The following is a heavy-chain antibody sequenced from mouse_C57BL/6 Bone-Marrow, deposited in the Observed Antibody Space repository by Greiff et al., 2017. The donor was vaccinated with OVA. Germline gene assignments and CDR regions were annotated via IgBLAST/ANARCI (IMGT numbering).Heavy chain of an antibody. Sequence: QVQLQQSGPELVKPGASVKLSCKASGCTFTSYDINWVKQRPGQGLEWIGWIYPRDGSTKYNEKFKGKATLTVDTSSSTAYMELHSLTSEDSAVYFCARCTTVVARYFDYWGQGTTLTVSS. CDR3: ARCTTVVARYFDY. CDR1: GCTFTSYD. V-gene: IGHV1-85*01. CDR2: IYPRDGST. J-gene: IGHJ2*01. D-gene: IGHD1-1*01.